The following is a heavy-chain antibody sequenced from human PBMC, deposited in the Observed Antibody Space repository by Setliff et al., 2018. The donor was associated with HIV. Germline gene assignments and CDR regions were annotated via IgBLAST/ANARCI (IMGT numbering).Heavy chain of an antibody. CDR3: VRMETTRPPRGLDY. CDR2: IYYNGDT. Sequence: SETLSLTCTVSGGFVSRSSYYWGWIRQPRGKRLEWIGTIYYNGDTQYNPSFKSRVIMSVDTSKNQFSLRLISVTAADTAVYYCVRMETTRPPRGLDYWGPGTLVTVSS. CDR1: GGFVSRSSYY. J-gene: IGHJ4*02. V-gene: IGHV4-39*01. D-gene: IGHD6-6*01.